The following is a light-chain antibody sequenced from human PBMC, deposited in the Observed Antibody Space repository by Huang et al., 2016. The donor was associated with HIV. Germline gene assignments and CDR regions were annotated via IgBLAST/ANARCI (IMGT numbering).Light chain of an antibody. CDR3: QQRSTWPLT. V-gene: IGKV3-11*01. CDR2: DTS. CDR1: LSVGSY. J-gene: IGKJ4*01. Sequence: EVMLTQSPSILSLSLGGTGTISCKASLSVGSYVAWYQQRPGQSPRLLLYDTSNRAAGIPTRFSGSGSGTDFTLTISGLESGDLGVFYCQQRSTWPLTFGGGTKVA.